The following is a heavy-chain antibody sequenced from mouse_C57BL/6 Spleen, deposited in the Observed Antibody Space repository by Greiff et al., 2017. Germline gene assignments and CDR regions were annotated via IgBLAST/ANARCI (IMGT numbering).Heavy chain of an antibody. J-gene: IGHJ4*01. CDR1: GFTFNTYA. D-gene: IGHD2-5*01. CDR2: IRSKSSNYAT. Sequence: EVQLVESGGGLVQPKGSLKLSCAASGFTFNTYAMHWVRQAPGKGLEWVARIRSKSSNYATYYADSVKDRFTISRDDSQSMLYLQMNNLKTEDTAMYYCVRDQGPLYSNYPYYAMDYWGQGTSVTVSS. CDR3: VRDQGPLYSNYPYYAMDY. V-gene: IGHV10-3*01.